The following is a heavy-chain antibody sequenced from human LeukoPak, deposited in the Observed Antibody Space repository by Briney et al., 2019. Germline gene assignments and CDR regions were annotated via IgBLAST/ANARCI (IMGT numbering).Heavy chain of an antibody. CDR1: DGSISGYS. D-gene: IGHD3-10*01. J-gene: IGHJ6*03. V-gene: IGHV4-59*01. Sequence: SETLSLTCTVSDGSISGYSWSWIRQPPGKGLEWIGYIYYSGSTNYNPSLKSRVTISVDTSKNQFSLKLSSVTAADTAVYYCASVTHGYYGSGSYYFYYYMDVWGKGTTVTVSS. CDR2: IYYSGST. CDR3: ASVTHGYYGSGSYYFYYYMDV.